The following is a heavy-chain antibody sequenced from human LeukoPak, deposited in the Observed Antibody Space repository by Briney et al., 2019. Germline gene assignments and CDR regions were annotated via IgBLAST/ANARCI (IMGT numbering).Heavy chain of an antibody. CDR3: AVDGGDCYSCVDY. J-gene: IGHJ4*02. Sequence: GASVKVSCKASGYAFTSYDINWVRQATGQGLEWMGWMNPNSGNTGYAQKFQGRVTMTRNTSISTAYMELSSLRSEDTAVYYCAVDGGDCYSCVDYWGQGTLVTVSS. CDR1: GYAFTSYD. CDR2: MNPNSGNT. V-gene: IGHV1-8*01. D-gene: IGHD2-21*02.